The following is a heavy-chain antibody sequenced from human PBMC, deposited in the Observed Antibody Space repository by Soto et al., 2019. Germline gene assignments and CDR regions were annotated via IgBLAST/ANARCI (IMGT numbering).Heavy chain of an antibody. CDR3: AKISDSSGYYLDAFDI. Sequence: EVQLLESGGGLVQPGGSLRLSCAASGFTFSTYAMSWVRQAPGKGLEWVSVFSESGGSTYYADSVKGRFTISRDNSKNTLYLKMNSLRAEDTAVYYCAKISDSSGYYLDAFDIWGQGTMVTVSS. CDR1: GFTFSTYA. CDR2: FSESGGST. J-gene: IGHJ3*02. D-gene: IGHD3-22*01. V-gene: IGHV3-23*01.